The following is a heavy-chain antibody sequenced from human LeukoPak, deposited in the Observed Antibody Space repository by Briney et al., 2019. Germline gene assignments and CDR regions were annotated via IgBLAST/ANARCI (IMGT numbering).Heavy chain of an antibody. Sequence: ASVKVSCKASGYTFTGYYMHWVRQAPGQGLEWMGWINPNSGGTNYAQKFQGRVTMTRDTSIRAAYMELNRLRSDDTAVFYCARGNYCSGVTCYGDFDYWGQGTLVTVSS. D-gene: IGHD2-15*01. J-gene: IGHJ4*02. CDR3: ARGNYCSGVTCYGDFDY. CDR1: GYTFTGYY. V-gene: IGHV1-2*02. CDR2: INPNSGGT.